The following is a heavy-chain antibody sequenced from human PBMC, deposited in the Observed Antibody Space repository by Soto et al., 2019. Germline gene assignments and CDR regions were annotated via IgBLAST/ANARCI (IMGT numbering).Heavy chain of an antibody. Sequence: QVQLVESGGGVVQPGRSLRLSCAASGFTFSSYGMHWVRQAPGKGLEWVAVISYDGSNKYYADSVKGRFTISRDNSKNTLYLQMNSLRAEDTAVYYCAKPMTTVITRRGYYFDYWGQGTLVTVSS. CDR1: GFTFSSYG. J-gene: IGHJ4*02. CDR3: AKPMTTVITRRGYYFDY. CDR2: ISYDGSNK. V-gene: IGHV3-30*18. D-gene: IGHD4-17*01.